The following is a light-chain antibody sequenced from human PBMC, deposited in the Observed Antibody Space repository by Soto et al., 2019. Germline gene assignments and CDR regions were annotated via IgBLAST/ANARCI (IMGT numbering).Light chain of an antibody. V-gene: IGLV1-44*01. Sequence: QTVVTQPPSASGTPGQRVTISCSGSSSNIGNNAVNWYQQFPGTAPQLLIYDNIQRPSGVPVRFSGSKSGTSASLAISGLQSEDEADYYCAAWGDNLNGWVFGGGTKLTVL. CDR3: AAWGDNLNGWV. CDR2: DNI. CDR1: SSNIGNNA. J-gene: IGLJ3*02.